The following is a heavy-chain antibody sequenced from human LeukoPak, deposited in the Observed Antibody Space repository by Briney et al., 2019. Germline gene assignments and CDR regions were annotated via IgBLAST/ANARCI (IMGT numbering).Heavy chain of an antibody. CDR3: ARGGATGARTRGAFVPSFDN. D-gene: IGHD4/OR15-4a*01. Sequence: ASVKVSCKASGGTFSSYAISWVRQAPGQGLEWMGGIIPIFGTANYAQKFQGRVTITTDESTSTAYMELSSLRSEDTAVYYCARGGATGARTRGAFVPSFDNWGQGSLVTVSS. J-gene: IGHJ4*02. V-gene: IGHV1-69*05. CDR2: IIPIFGTA. CDR1: GGTFSSYA.